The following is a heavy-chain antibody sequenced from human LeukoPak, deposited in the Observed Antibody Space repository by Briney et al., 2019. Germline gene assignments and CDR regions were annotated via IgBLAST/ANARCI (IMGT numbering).Heavy chain of an antibody. D-gene: IGHD6-13*01. Sequence: SETLSLTCTVSGSSINTPYYWAWIRQPPGEGLEWIGNIFHGVTTFYNPSLMNRVAISVDTSKNQFSLKLTSVTAPDTAVYYCARDATIAAPLMSWGQGTLVIVSS. J-gene: IGHJ4*02. CDR3: ARDATIAAPLMS. CDR2: IFHGVTT. CDR1: GSSINTPYY. V-gene: IGHV4-38-2*02.